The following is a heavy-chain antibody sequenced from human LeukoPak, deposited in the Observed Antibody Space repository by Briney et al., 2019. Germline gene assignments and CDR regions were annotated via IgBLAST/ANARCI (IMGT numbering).Heavy chain of an antibody. Sequence: SETLSLTCAVYGGSFSGYYWSWIRQPPGKGLEWIGEINHSGSTNYNPSLKSRVTISVDTSKNQFFLNLSSVTATDTAVYYCARGEVGSIGRLGYWGQGILVTASS. D-gene: IGHD2/OR15-2a*01. CDR2: INHSGST. CDR1: GGSFSGYY. J-gene: IGHJ4*02. CDR3: ARGEVGSIGRLGY. V-gene: IGHV4-34*01.